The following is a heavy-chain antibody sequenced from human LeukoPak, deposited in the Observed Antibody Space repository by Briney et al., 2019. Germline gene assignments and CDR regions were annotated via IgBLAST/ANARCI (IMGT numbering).Heavy chain of an antibody. Sequence: ASVKVSCKASGYTFTGYYIHWVRQAPGQGLEWMGRINPNNGGTNYAQKFQGRVTMTRDMSMSTAYMELSRLRSVDTAVYYCARETNYYDSSGYYYVYWGQGTLVTVSS. D-gene: IGHD3-22*01. J-gene: IGHJ4*02. V-gene: IGHV1-2*06. CDR2: INPNNGGT. CDR3: ARETNYYDSSGYYYVY. CDR1: GYTFTGYY.